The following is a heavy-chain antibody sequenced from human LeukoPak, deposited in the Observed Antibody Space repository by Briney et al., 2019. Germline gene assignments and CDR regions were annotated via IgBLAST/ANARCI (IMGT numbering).Heavy chain of an antibody. CDR3: GRQGYTASYYFLDY. Sequence: PSETLSLTCTVSSGSISSYYWGWVRQPPGKELEWIGRIYTTGTTQYNPSLKSRVTMSIDTSTNQFSLNLRSMTAADTAVYYCGRQGYTASYYFLDYWSQGTLVAVS. CDR1: SGSISSYY. D-gene: IGHD1-26*01. CDR2: IYTTGTT. V-gene: IGHV4-4*07. J-gene: IGHJ4*02.